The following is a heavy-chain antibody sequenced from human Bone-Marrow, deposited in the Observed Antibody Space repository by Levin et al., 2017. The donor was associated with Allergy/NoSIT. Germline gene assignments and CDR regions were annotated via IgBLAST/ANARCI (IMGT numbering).Heavy chain of an antibody. V-gene: IGHV3-43*01. CDR3: ASPTLDDYGGNSGLGY. CDR1: GFTFDDYT. CDR2: ISWDGGST. Sequence: AGGSLRLSCAASGFTFDDYTMHWVRQAPGKGLEWVSLISWDGGSTYYADSVKGRFTISRDNSKNSLYLQMNSLRTEDTALYYCASPTLDDYGGNSGLGYWGQGTLVTVSS. J-gene: IGHJ4*02. D-gene: IGHD4-23*01.